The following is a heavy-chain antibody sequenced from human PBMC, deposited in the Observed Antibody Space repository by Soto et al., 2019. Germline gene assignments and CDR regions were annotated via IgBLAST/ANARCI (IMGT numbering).Heavy chain of an antibody. V-gene: IGHV4-59*02. Sequence: PSETLSLTCTVSGGSVSNSYWGWIRQPPGKGLEWVAYVYYSGSTNYNPPLGSRVTISVGKSKNQFSLKMTSVTGADTAVYYCARGRSHEWELLVQYFDYWGQGTLVTVPS. D-gene: IGHD1-26*01. CDR2: VYYSGST. CDR1: GGSVSNSY. J-gene: IGHJ4*02. CDR3: ARGRSHEWELLVQYFDY.